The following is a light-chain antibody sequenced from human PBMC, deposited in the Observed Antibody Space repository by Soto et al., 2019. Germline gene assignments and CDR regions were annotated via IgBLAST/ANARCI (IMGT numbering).Light chain of an antibody. Sequence: QSALTQPRSVSGSPGQSGTISFTGASGDVGGYNFVSWYQQHPGKAPTLMIFDVSQRPSGVPDRFSGSKSGNTASLTISGLQAEDEADYYCCSYGGSYTWVFGGGTTLTVL. V-gene: IGLV2-11*01. CDR2: DVS. CDR3: CSYGGSYTWV. J-gene: IGLJ3*02. CDR1: SGDVGGYNF.